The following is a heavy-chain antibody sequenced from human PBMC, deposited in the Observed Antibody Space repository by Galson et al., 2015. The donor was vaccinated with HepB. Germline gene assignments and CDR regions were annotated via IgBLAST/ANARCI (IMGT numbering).Heavy chain of an antibody. CDR3: ARTVVVPAAIDGGGMVYYYYYYMDV. CDR2: INAGNGNT. CDR1: GYTFTSYA. V-gene: IGHV1-3*01. Sequence: SVKVSCKASGYTFTSYAMHWVRQAPGQRLEWMGWINAGNGNTKYSQKFKGRVTITRDTTVSTAYMELSSLRSEDTAVYYCARTVVVPAAIDGGGMVYYYYYYMDVWGKGTTVTVSS. J-gene: IGHJ6*03. D-gene: IGHD2-2*02.